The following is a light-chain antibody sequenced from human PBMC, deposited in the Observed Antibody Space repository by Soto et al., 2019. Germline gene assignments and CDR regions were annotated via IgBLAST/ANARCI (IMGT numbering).Light chain of an antibody. CDR1: QSVSRN. V-gene: IGKV3-11*01. CDR2: DAS. Sequence: ETVLTQSPATMSLSPGERATLSCRTSQSVSRNLAWYQQKPGQAPRLLIYDASQRATGIAARFSGSGSGTDFTLTISSLEPEDFALYYCQHRSNWPAFGGGTKVDI. CDR3: QHRSNWPA. J-gene: IGKJ4*01.